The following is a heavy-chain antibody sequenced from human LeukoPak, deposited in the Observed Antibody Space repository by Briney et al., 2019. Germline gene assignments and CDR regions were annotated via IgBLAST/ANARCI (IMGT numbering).Heavy chain of an antibody. CDR2: IYYSGST. Sequence: SETLSLTCTVSGGSISSSSYYWGWIRQPPGKGLEWIGSIYYSGSTYYNPSLKSRVTISVCTSKNQFSLKLSSVTAADTAVYYCARGRGAAAGIGVRSWFDPWGQGTLVTVSS. J-gene: IGHJ5*02. CDR1: GGSISSSSYY. D-gene: IGHD6-13*01. CDR3: ARGRGAAAGIGVRSWFDP. V-gene: IGHV4-39*01.